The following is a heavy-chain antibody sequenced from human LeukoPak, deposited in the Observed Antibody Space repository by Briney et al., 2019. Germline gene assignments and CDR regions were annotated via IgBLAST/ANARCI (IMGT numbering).Heavy chain of an antibody. D-gene: IGHD2-15*01. V-gene: IGHV4-34*01. J-gene: IGHJ4*02. Sequence: PSETLSLTCAVYGGSFSGYYWSWIRQPPGKGLEWIGEINHSGSTNYNPSLKSRVTISVDTSKNQFSLKLSSVTAADTAVYYCASAGRYCSGGSCYGVDYWGQGTPVTVSS. CDR2: INHSGST. CDR1: GGSFSGYY. CDR3: ASAGRYCSGGSCYGVDY.